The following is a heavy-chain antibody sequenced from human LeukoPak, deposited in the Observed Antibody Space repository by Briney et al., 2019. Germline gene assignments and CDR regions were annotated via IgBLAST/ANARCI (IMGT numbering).Heavy chain of an antibody. J-gene: IGHJ4*02. D-gene: IGHD1-20*01. CDR1: AFTFSSFG. V-gene: IGHV3-30*02. CDR3: ARVQRINFPLKYYFDY. Sequence: PGGSLGLSCAASAFTFSSFGMQWVRQAPGKGLEWVSFIRSDGSTKYYADSVKGRFTISRDNSKNTLYLQMSSLRSEDTAVYYCARVQRINFPLKYYFDYWGQGTLVTVSS. CDR2: IRSDGSTK.